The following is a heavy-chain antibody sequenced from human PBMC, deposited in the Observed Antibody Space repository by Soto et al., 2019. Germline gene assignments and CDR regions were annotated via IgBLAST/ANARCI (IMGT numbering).Heavy chain of an antibody. CDR3: ARAPGLVLRFLEWSTRSGWFDP. D-gene: IGHD3-3*01. Sequence: PTETLSLTCAVYGGSFSGYYWSWIRQPPGKGLEWIGEINHSGSTNYNPSLKSRVTISVDTSKNQFSLKLSSVTAADTAVYYCARAPGLVLRFLEWSTRSGWFDPWGQGTLVTVSS. V-gene: IGHV4-34*01. CDR2: INHSGST. CDR1: GGSFSGYY. J-gene: IGHJ5*02.